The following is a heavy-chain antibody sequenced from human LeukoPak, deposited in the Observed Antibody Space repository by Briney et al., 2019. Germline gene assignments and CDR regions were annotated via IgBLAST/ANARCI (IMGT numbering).Heavy chain of an antibody. CDR1: GFTFSSYS. J-gene: IGHJ4*02. CDR3: ARGGSGLRYFDWLTPEPDYFDY. Sequence: GGSLRLSCAASGFTFSSYSMNWVRQAPGKGLEWVSYISSSSSTIYYADSVKGRFTISRDNAKNSLYLQMNSLRAEDTAVYYCARGGSGLRYFDWLTPEPDYFDYWGQGTLVTVSS. D-gene: IGHD3-9*01. V-gene: IGHV3-48*04. CDR2: ISSSSSTI.